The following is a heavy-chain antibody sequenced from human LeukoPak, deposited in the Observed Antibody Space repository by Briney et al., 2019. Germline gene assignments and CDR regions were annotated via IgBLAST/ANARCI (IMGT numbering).Heavy chain of an antibody. D-gene: IGHD6-19*01. CDR1: GYTFPGYY. Sequence: ASVKVSCKASGYTFPGYYMHWVRQAPGQGLEWMGWINPNSGGTNYAQKFQGRVTMTRDTSISTAYMELSRLRSDDTAVYYCARVPGYSSGPDYWGQGTLVTVSS. CDR2: INPNSGGT. V-gene: IGHV1-2*02. J-gene: IGHJ4*02. CDR3: ARVPGYSSGPDY.